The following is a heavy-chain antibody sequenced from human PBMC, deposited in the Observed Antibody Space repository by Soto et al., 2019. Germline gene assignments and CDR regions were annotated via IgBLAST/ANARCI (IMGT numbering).Heavy chain of an antibody. CDR1: GFTFSSNS. D-gene: IGHD3-3*01. V-gene: IGHV3-48*02. Sequence: EVQVVESGGGLVQPGGSLRLSCAASGFTFSSNSMNWVRQAPGKGLEWISYISRSSSTIYADSVKGRFTISRDNAKNSLYLQMNSLSDEDTAVYYCARVIWSGHLTSDLWGQGTLVTVSS. CDR3: ARVIWSGHLTSDL. J-gene: IGHJ5*02. CDR2: ISRSSSTI.